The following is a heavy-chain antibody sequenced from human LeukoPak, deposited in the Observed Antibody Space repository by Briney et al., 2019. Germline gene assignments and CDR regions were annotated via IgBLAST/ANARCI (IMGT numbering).Heavy chain of an antibody. CDR2: IIPIYGTP. V-gene: IGHV1-69*06. CDR1: EDTFNNYA. Sequence: SVKVSCKASEDTFNNYAISWVRQAPGQGLEWMGAIIPIYGTPNYAQKFQGRVTVTADTSTSTAYMELSSLRSEDTAVYYCARDLRGVDPWGQGTLVTVSS. CDR3: ARDLRGVDP. J-gene: IGHJ5*02.